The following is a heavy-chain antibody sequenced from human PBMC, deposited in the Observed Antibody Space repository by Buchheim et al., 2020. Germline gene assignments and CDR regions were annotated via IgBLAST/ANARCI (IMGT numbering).Heavy chain of an antibody. D-gene: IGHD6-6*01. CDR3: AKLIAAGHGEEERNFDY. CDR1: GFTFSSYG. CDR2: ISYDGSNK. V-gene: IGHV3-30*18. Sequence: QVQLVESGGGVVQPGRSLRLSCAASGFTFSSYGMHWVRQAPGKGLEWVAVISYDGSNKYYADSVKGRFTISRDNSKNTLYLQMNSLRAEDTAVYYCAKLIAAGHGEEERNFDYWGQGTL. J-gene: IGHJ4*02.